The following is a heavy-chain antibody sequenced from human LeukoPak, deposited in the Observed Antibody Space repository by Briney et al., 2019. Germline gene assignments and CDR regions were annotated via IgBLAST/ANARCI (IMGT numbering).Heavy chain of an antibody. D-gene: IGHD2-2*01. Sequence: GGSLRLSCAASGFTFSNHAMAWVRQIPGKGLEWVSVVSGSGGSTYYADSVKGRFTVSRDNSKNTLYLQMNNLRVDDTAIYYCASRPAASLGPLDYWGQGTLVTVSS. CDR1: GFTFSNHA. J-gene: IGHJ4*02. V-gene: IGHV3-23*01. CDR3: ASRPAASLGPLDY. CDR2: VSGSGGST.